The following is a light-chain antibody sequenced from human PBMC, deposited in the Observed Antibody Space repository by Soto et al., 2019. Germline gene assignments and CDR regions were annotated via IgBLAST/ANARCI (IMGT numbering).Light chain of an antibody. Sequence: QSALTQPASVSGSPVQSITISCTGTSSDVGAYNYVSWYQQHPGKAPKLMIYEVSNRPSGVSNRFSGSKSGNTASLTISGLQAEDEGDYYCSAYTSGSTWVFGGGTKLTVL. J-gene: IGLJ3*02. CDR2: EVS. CDR1: SSDVGAYNY. CDR3: SAYTSGSTWV. V-gene: IGLV2-14*01.